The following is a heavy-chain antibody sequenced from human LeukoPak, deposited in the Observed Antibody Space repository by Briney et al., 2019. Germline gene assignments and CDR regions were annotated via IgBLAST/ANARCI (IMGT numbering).Heavy chain of an antibody. Sequence: SVKVSYKASRGTFIRYAISWLGPAPGKGLEWMGWIIPIFGIANYAQKFQGRVTITADKSTSTAYMELSSLRSEDTAVYYCARDGLFRGYDSSGYYSSYWGQGTLVTVSS. CDR2: IIPIFGIA. CDR1: RGTFIRYA. J-gene: IGHJ4*02. V-gene: IGHV1-69*10. CDR3: ARDGLFRGYDSSGYYSSY. D-gene: IGHD3-22*01.